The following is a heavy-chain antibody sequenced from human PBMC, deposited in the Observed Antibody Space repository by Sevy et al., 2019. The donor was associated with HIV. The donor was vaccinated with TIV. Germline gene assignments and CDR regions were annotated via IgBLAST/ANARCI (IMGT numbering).Heavy chain of an antibody. CDR1: GGTFSSYA. J-gene: IGHJ5*02. CDR3: ARFLILTGYTGGWFDP. D-gene: IGHD3-9*01. Sequence: ASVKVSCKASGGTFSSYAISWVRQAPGQGLEWMGGIIPIFGTANYAQKFQGRVTITADKSTSTAYMVLSSLRSEDTAVYYCARFLILTGYTGGWFDPWGQGTLVTVSS. V-gene: IGHV1-69*06. CDR2: IIPIFGTA.